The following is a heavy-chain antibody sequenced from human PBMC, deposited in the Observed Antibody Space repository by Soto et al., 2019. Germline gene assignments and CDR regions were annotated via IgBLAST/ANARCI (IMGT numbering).Heavy chain of an antibody. D-gene: IGHD6-6*01. CDR2: INHSGST. CDR1: GGSFSGYY. Sequence: PSETLSLTCAVYGGSFSGYYWSWIRQPPGKGLGWIGEINHSGSTNYNPSLKSRVTISVDTSKNQSSLKLSSVTAADTAVYYCARSSQLYYYYMDVWGKGTTVTVSS. CDR3: ARSSQLYYYYMDV. V-gene: IGHV4-34*01. J-gene: IGHJ6*03.